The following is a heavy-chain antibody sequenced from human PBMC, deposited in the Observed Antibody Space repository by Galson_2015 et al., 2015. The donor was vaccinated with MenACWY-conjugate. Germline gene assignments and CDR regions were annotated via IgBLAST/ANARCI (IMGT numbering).Heavy chain of an antibody. Sequence: SMRLCCAASGFRFSGSWMSWVRQAPGNGLEWVANIKQDASEKYYVDPVKGRFAISRDNAKTSLYLQMNSLGAEDTAVYYCARGPRYGAFDIWGQGTMVTVSS. J-gene: IGHJ3*02. CDR2: IKQDASEK. CDR3: ARGPRYGAFDI. V-gene: IGHV3-7*03. D-gene: IGHD4-17*01. CDR1: GFRFSGSW.